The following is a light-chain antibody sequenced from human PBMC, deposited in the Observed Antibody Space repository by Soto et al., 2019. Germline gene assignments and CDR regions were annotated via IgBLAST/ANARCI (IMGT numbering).Light chain of an antibody. J-gene: IGLJ3*02. V-gene: IGLV2-8*01. Sequence: QSALTQPPSASGSPGQSVTISCTGTSSDIGGYNYVSWYQQHPGKAPKLIIYEVSKRPSGVPDRFSGSKSGNTASLTVSGLQAEDAADYYCTSYAGSNNLVFAGGTKVTVL. CDR3: TSYAGSNNLV. CDR2: EVS. CDR1: SSDIGGYNY.